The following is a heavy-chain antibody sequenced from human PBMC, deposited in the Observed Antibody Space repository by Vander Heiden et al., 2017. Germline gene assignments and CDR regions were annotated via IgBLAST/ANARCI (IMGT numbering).Heavy chain of an antibody. CDR2: IKHSGST. CDR3: ASGAARFWFDP. V-gene: IGHV4-34*01. J-gene: IGHJ5*02. CDR1: GGSFSGYY. D-gene: IGHD6-6*01. Sequence: LQQWSTRLLTPSATLSLTCAVYGGSFSGYYWSWIRQPPGKGLEWIGEIKHSGSTNYNPSLKSRVTISVDTSKNQFSLKLSSVTAADTAVYYCASGAARFWFDPWGQGTLVTVSS.